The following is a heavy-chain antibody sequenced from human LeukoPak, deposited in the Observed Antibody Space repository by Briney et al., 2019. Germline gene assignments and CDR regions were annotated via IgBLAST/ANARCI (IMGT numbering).Heavy chain of an antibody. CDR1: EFTFSNYA. CDR2: ISGGGGST. CDR3: ARVLVATIVNYFDY. V-gene: IGHV3-23*01. D-gene: IGHD5-12*01. Sequence: GGSLRLSCAASEFTFSNYAMNWVRQAPGKGLEWVSGISGGGGSTYYADSVKGRFTISRDNSKNTLYLQMNSLRAEDTAVYYCARVLVATIVNYFDYWGQGTLVTVSS. J-gene: IGHJ4*02.